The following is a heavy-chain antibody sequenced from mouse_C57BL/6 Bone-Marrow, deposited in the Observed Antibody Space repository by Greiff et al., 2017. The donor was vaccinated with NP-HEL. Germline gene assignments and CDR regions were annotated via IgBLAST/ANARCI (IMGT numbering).Heavy chain of an antibody. Sequence: QVQLQQPGPELVKPGASVKISCKASGYSFTSYYIHWVKQRPGQGLEWIGWLYPGSGNTKYNEKFKGKATLTADTSSSTAYMQLSSLTSEDSAVYYCARASVITTDFAYWGQGTLVTVSA. CDR1: GYSFTSYY. CDR2: LYPGSGNT. CDR3: ARASVITTDFAY. D-gene: IGHD1-1*01. V-gene: IGHV1-66*01. J-gene: IGHJ3*01.